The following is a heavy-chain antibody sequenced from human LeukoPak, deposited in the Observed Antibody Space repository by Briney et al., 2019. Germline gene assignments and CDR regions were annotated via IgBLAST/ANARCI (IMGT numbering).Heavy chain of an antibody. D-gene: IGHD2-2*01. Sequence: ASVKVSCKASGGTFSSYAISWVRQAPGQGLEWMGGIIPIFGTANYAQKLQGRATITADESTSTAYMELSSLRSEDTAVYYCARAHIVVPAATSRNYGMDVWGKGTTVTVSS. V-gene: IGHV1-69*13. CDR3: ARAHIVVPAATSRNYGMDV. CDR2: IIPIFGTA. CDR1: GGTFSSYA. J-gene: IGHJ6*04.